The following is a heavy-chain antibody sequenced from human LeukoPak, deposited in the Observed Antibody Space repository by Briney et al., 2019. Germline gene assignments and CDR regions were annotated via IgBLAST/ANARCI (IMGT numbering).Heavy chain of an antibody. V-gene: IGHV4-39*07. CDR3: ARTGYGGNIEPCNL. J-gene: IGHJ4*02. D-gene: IGHD4-23*01. Sequence: PSETLSLNGTVSADSINAGSSYWGWLRQPPGKGLEWIGSIYYTGNTYNNPSLKSRATISLDRSKNQFSRNLRSVPTADTAMYYCARTGYGGNIEPCNLWGRRTRVSV. CDR1: ADSINAGSSY. CDR2: IYYTGNT.